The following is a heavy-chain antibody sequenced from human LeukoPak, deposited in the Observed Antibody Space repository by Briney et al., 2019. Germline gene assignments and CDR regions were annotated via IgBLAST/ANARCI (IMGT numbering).Heavy chain of an antibody. J-gene: IGHJ4*02. V-gene: IGHV7-4-1*02. CDR1: GYTFTSYA. CDR2: INTNTGNP. D-gene: IGHD5-24*01. CDR3: ARSPPRRWFDY. Sequence: ASVKVSCKASGYTFTSYAMNWVRQAPGQGLEWMGWINTNTGNPTYAQGFTGRFVFSLDTSVSTAYLKISSLQAEDTAVYYCARSPPRRWFDYWGQGTLVTVSS.